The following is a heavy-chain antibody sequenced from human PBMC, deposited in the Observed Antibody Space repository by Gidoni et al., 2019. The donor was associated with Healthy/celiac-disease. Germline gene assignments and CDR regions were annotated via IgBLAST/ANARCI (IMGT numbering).Heavy chain of an antibody. CDR1: GFTFSSYD. CDR2: ISYDGSNK. J-gene: IGHJ6*02. V-gene: IGHV3-30-3*01. Sequence: QVQLVESGGGVVQPGRSLRLSCAASGFTFSSYDMHWVRQAPGKGLEWVAVISYDGSNKYYADSVKVLFTISRDNSKNTLYLQMNSLRAEDTAVYYCARVSPYSSSWYTGKGYYYYYGMDVWGQGTTVTVSS. D-gene: IGHD6-13*01. CDR3: ARVSPYSSSWYTGKGYYYYYGMDV.